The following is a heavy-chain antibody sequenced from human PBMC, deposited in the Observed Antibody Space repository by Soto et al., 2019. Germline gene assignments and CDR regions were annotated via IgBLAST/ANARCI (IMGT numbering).Heavy chain of an antibody. J-gene: IGHJ5*02. CDR1: GGSISSYNYY. CDR3: ARFTRISGSRRLGWFDP. V-gene: IGHV4-39*07. CDR2: IYSSGST. Sequence: SETLCLTCTVSGGSISSYNYYWGWIRQPPGKGLEWIGSIYSSGSTYYNPSLKSRVTISVDTSKNQFSLKLSSVTAADTAVYYCARFTRISGSRRLGWFDPWGQGTLVTVSS. D-gene: IGHD3-10*01.